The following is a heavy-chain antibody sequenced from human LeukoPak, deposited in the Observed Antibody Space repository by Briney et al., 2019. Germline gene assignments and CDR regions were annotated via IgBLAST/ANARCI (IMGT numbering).Heavy chain of an antibody. V-gene: IGHV3-23*01. CDR3: AKAASSSWPSYYYGMDV. CDR1: GFIFSSYS. D-gene: IGHD6-13*01. J-gene: IGHJ6*02. Sequence: GGSLRLSCAASGFIFSSYSMSWVREAPGKGLEWVSVITGSGGNTYYADSVKGRFTISKDNSKNTVYLQMSSLRVDDTAVYYCAKAASSSWPSYYYGMDVWGQGTTVTVSS. CDR2: ITGSGGNT.